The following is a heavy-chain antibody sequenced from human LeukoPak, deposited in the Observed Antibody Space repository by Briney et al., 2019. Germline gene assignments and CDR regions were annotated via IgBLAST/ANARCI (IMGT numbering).Heavy chain of an antibody. CDR2: IYPGDSDT. D-gene: IGHD6-6*01. J-gene: IGHJ4*02. V-gene: IGHV5-51*01. Sequence: GKSLKISCKGSGYSFTTYWIGWVRQMPGKGLEWMAIIYPGDSDTRYSPSFQGQVTVSADKSVSTAYLQWSSLKAADTAMYYCARGSSSSLEYFDYWGQGTLVTVSS. CDR1: GYSFTTYW. CDR3: ARGSSSSLEYFDY.